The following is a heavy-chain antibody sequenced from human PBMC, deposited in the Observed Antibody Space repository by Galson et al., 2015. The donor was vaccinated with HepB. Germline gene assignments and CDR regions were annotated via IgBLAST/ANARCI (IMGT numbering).Heavy chain of an antibody. D-gene: IGHD2-2*01. CDR1: GFTFSSYG. V-gene: IGHV3-30*18. J-gene: IGHJ4*02. Sequence: SLRLSCAASGFTFSSYGMHWVRQAPGKGLEWVAVISYDGSNKYYADSVKGRFTISRDNSKNTLYLQMNSLRAEDSAVYYCAKDRETHPGYCSSTSCGYYFDYWGQGTLVTVSS. CDR3: AKDRETHPGYCSSTSCGYYFDY. CDR2: ISYDGSNK.